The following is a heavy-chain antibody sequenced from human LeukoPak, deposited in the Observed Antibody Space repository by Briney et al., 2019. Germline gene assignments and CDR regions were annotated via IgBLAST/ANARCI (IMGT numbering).Heavy chain of an antibody. CDR2: IHYSGST. V-gene: IGHV4-59*01. CDR1: GGSISSYY. J-gene: IGHJ6*03. D-gene: IGHD3-3*01. CDR3: ARGPYYDFWSGYYYYYYYMDV. Sequence: SETLSLTCTVSGGSISSYYWSWIRQPPGKGLEWIGYIHYSGSTNYNPSLKSRVTISVDTSKNQFSLKLSSVTAADTAVYYCARGPYYDFWSGYYYYYYYMDVWGKGTTVTVSS.